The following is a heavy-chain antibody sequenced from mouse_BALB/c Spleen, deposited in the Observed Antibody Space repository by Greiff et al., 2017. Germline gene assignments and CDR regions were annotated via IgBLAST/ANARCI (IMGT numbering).Heavy chain of an antibody. V-gene: IGHV1-15*01. CDR3: TRDGSTPGFAY. Sequence: QVQLQQSGAELVRPGASVTLSCKASGYTFTDYEMHWVKQTPVHGLEWIGAIDPETGGTAYNQKFKGKATLTADKSSSTAYMELRSLTSEDSAVYYCTRDGSTPGFAYWGQGTLVTVSA. D-gene: IGHD1-1*01. CDR1: GYTFTDYE. CDR2: IDPETGGT. J-gene: IGHJ3*01.